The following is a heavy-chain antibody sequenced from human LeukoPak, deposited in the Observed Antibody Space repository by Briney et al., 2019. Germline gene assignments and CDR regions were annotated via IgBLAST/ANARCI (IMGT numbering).Heavy chain of an antibody. D-gene: IGHD3-3*01. V-gene: IGHV3-23*01. CDR3: AKDHITILDY. J-gene: IGHJ4*02. CDR1: GFTFGSYG. CDR2: ISGNGGST. Sequence: PAGSLTLACAASGFTFGSYGMHWVRQAPGKGLEWVSAISGNGGSTYYADSVKGRFTISRDNSKNTLHLQMNSLRAEDTAVYYCAKDHITILDYWGQGTLVTVSS.